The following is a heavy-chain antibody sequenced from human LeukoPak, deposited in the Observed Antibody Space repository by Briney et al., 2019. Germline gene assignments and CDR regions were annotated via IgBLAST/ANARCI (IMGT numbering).Heavy chain of an antibody. Sequence: SGGSLRLSCAASGFTFSSYWMHWVRQAPGKGLVWVSRINSDGSTISDADSVKGRFTISRDNAKNTLYLQMNSLRAEDTAVYYCTRGYSGSYRIDYWGQGTLVTVSS. CDR2: INSDGSTI. D-gene: IGHD1-26*01. V-gene: IGHV3-74*01. J-gene: IGHJ4*02. CDR1: GFTFSSYW. CDR3: TRGYSGSYRIDY.